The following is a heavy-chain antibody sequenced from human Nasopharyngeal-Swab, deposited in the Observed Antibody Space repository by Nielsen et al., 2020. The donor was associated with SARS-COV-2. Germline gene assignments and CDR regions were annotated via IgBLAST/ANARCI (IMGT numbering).Heavy chain of an antibody. Sequence: WIRQPPGKGLEWVGRIRSKADGGTTDYAAPVEGRFTMSRDDSENTLFLEMNTLKTEDTGVYYCSTLYYDFWSGYQPDVWGKGTTVTVSS. CDR2: IRSKADGGTT. D-gene: IGHD3-3*01. V-gene: IGHV3-15*01. CDR3: STLYYDFWSGYQPDV. J-gene: IGHJ6*04.